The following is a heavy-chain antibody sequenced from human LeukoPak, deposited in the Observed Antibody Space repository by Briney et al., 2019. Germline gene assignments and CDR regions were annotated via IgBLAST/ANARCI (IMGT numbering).Heavy chain of an antibody. Sequence: GALRLSCAASGNYWMHWVRQVPGKGLVWVSHINSDGSWTSYADSVKGRFTISKDNAKNTVYLQMNSLRAEDTAVYYCVSFYETYWGRGTLVTVSS. D-gene: IGHD2/OR15-2a*01. J-gene: IGHJ4*02. CDR2: INSDGSWT. CDR1: GNYW. CDR3: VSFYETY. V-gene: IGHV3-74*01.